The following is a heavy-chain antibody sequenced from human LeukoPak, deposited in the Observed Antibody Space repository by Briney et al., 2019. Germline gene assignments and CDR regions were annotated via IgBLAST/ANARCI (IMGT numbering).Heavy chain of an antibody. D-gene: IGHD1-26*01. J-gene: IGHJ4*02. CDR1: GFTFSNYG. V-gene: IGHV3-33*01. CDR2: IWYDGSNK. Sequence: GRSLRLSCAASGFTFSNYGIHGVRQAPGKGLEWVAVIWYDGSNKDYADSVKGRITISRDNSKNTLYLQMNSLRAEDTAVYYCARDEEYSGSYGGSYFDYWGQGTLVTVSS. CDR3: ARDEEYSGSYGGSYFDY.